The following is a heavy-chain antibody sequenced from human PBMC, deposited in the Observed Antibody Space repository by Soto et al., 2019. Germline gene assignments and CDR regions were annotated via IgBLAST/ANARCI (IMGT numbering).Heavy chain of an antibody. CDR3: AHALEY. V-gene: IGHV2-5*02. Sequence: SGPTLVNPTQTLTLTCTFSGFSLSTTAVGVGWISQPPGKALEWLAAIYWDDDKRFSPSLKSRLNITKDTSRNQVVLTMTDIDTVDTATYYCAHALEYWGQGILVTVSS. CDR2: IYWDDDK. J-gene: IGHJ4*02. CDR1: GFSLSTTAVG.